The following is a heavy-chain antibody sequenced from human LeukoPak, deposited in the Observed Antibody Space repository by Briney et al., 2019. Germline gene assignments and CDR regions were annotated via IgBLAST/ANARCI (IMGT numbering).Heavy chain of an antibody. CDR3: ARELSYSHAFDI. J-gene: IGHJ3*02. Sequence: SETLSLTCTVSGGSASSGNHYWNWIRQPPGKGLEWIGLIYYTGSTNYNPSLKSRVTISVETSKNQFSLKLSSVTAADTAVYYCARELSYSHAFDIWGQGTMVTVSS. CDR2: IYYTGST. V-gene: IGHV4-61*01. CDR1: GGSASSGNHY. D-gene: IGHD2-21*01.